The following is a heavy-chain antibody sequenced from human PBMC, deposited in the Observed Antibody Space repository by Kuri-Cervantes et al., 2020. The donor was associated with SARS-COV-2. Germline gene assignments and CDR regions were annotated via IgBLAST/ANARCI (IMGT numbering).Heavy chain of an antibody. V-gene: IGHV3-49*03. CDR2: IGSKDFGEKP. Sequence: GGSLRLSCSGSGFTFGDFSMSWFRQAPGRRLEWVGFIGSKDFGEKPQYAASVKGRFTISRDDSKSIAYLQMNSLKTEDTAVYYCTRLRGFGPLLHGLDVWGQGTTVTVSS. CDR1: GFTFGDFS. D-gene: IGHD5-12*01. J-gene: IGHJ6*02. CDR3: TRLRGFGPLLHGLDV.